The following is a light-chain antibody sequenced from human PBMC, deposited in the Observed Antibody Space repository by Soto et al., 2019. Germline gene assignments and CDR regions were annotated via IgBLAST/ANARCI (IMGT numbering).Light chain of an antibody. CDR2: GAS. J-gene: IGKJ1*01. Sequence: EVVLTQSPATLSLSPGDRAALSCKASQSVHNFLAWYQQKPGQAPRLLIYGASTRATGIPARFSGSGSGTEFTLTISSLQSEDFAVYYCQQYNNWPPWTFGQGTKVEIK. CDR1: QSVHNF. CDR3: QQYNNWPPWT. V-gene: IGKV3-15*01.